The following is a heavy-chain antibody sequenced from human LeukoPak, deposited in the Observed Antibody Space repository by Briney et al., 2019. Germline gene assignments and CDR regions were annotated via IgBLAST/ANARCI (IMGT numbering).Heavy chain of an antibody. J-gene: IGHJ4*02. CDR1: GFTFTHYV. Sequence: PGGSLRLSCASSGFTFTHYVMNWIRQAPGKGLEWVSGIRDGGTATYYADSVRGRFTISRDNSKNMLYLQMNSMRADDTAVYYCAKPMSSATTGRLHNDSWGPGTLVTVSS. CDR2: IRDGGTAT. V-gene: IGHV3-23*01. D-gene: IGHD1-26*01. CDR3: AKPMSSATTGRLHNDS.